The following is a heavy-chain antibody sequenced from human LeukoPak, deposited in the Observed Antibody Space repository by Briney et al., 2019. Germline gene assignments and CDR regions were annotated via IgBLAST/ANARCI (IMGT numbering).Heavy chain of an antibody. CDR1: GGSISSYY. CDR2: IYYSGST. Sequence: PSETLSLTCTVSGGSISSYYWSWIRQPPGKGLEWIGYIYYSGSTNYNPSLKSRVTISVDTSKNQFSLKLSSVTAAGTAVYYCARHEGRVYSSSWRPFDYWGQGTLVTVSS. CDR3: ARHEGRVYSSSWRPFDY. J-gene: IGHJ4*02. V-gene: IGHV4-59*08. D-gene: IGHD6-13*01.